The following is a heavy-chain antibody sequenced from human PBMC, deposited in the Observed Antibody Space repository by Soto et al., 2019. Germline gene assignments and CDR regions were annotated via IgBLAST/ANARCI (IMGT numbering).Heavy chain of an antibody. Sequence: QVQLVQSGAEVKKPGASVKVSCKASGYTFTSYGISWVRQAPGQGLEWMGWISAYNGNTNYAQKLQGRVTMTTDTSTSTADMELRSLRSDDTAVYYCARTRRLIAAVGIPFDPWGQGTLVTVSS. V-gene: IGHV1-18*01. CDR1: GYTFTSYG. J-gene: IGHJ5*02. CDR3: ARTRRLIAAVGIPFDP. D-gene: IGHD6-13*01. CDR2: ISAYNGNT.